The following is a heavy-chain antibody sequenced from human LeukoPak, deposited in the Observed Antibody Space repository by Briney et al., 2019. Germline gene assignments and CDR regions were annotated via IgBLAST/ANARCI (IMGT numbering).Heavy chain of an antibody. Sequence: ASVRVSCKASGGTFSSCAISWVRQAPGQGLEWMGRIIPILGIANYAQKFQGRVTITADKSTSTAYMELSSLRSEDTAVYYCARGLPDSSGYLRWGQGTLVTVSS. CDR2: IIPILGIA. CDR3: ARGLPDSSGYLR. V-gene: IGHV1-69*04. D-gene: IGHD3-22*01. CDR1: GGTFSSCA. J-gene: IGHJ4*02.